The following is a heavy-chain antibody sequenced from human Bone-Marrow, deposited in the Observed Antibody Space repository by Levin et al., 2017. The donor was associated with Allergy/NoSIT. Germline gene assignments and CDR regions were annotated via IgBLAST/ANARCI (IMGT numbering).Heavy chain of an antibody. V-gene: IGHV3-30*03. D-gene: IGHD2/OR15-2a*01. CDR3: VRGIIGDVRVAHKEAFDV. J-gene: IGHJ3*01. CDR1: GFSFRSYG. Sequence: RAGGSLRLSCAASGFSFRSYGMHWVRQAPGKGLEWVGLISYDGDFTFYGDSVKGRFTISRDNSNNTLFLQMDSVSAEDTAVYHCVRGIIGDVRVAHKEAFDVWGQGTMVTVSS. CDR2: ISYDGDFT.